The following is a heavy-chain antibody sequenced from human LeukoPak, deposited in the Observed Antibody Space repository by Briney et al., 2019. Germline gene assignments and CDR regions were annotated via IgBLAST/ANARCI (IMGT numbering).Heavy chain of an antibody. V-gene: IGHV3-30*02. CDR3: AKDRDDYGNDC. J-gene: IGHJ4*02. D-gene: IGHD4-17*01. CDR1: GFTFSNFG. Sequence: GGSPRLSCAASGFTFSNFGMHWIRRAPGKGLEWVAVERSGGSKHYADSVKGRFTTSRDNSKNTLWLEMNNLRTDETAVYYCAKDRDDYGNDCWGQGVLVTVST. CDR2: ERSGGSK.